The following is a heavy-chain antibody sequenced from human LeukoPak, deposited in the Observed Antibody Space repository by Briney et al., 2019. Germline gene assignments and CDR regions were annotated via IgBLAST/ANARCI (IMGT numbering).Heavy chain of an antibody. J-gene: IGHJ5*02. V-gene: IGHV1-69*04. CDR3: AREVVTTNRNWFDP. D-gene: IGHD4-11*01. Sequence: GASVKVSCKASGGTFSSYDISWVRQAPGQGLEWMRRIIPIFGIANYAQKFQGRVTITADKSTSTAYMELSSLRSEDTAVYYCAREVVTTNRNWFDPWGQGTLVTVSS. CDR1: GGTFSSYD. CDR2: IIPIFGIA.